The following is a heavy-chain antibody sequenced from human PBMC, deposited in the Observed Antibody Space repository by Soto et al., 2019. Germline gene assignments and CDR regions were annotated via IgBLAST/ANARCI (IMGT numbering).Heavy chain of an antibody. V-gene: IGHV3-53*01. CDR2: IYSGGST. J-gene: IGHJ3*02. CDR1: GFTVSSNY. D-gene: IGHD6-19*01. CDR3: ARVGSSGWYTGDAFDI. Sequence: PGGSLRLSCAASGFTVSSNYMSWVRQAPGKGLEWVSVIYSGGSTYYADSVKGRFTISRDNSKNTLYLQMNSLRAEDTAVYYCARVGSSGWYTGDAFDIWGQGTMVTVSS.